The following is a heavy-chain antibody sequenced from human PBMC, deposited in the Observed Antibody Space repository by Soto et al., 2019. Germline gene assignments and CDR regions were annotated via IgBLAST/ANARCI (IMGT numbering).Heavy chain of an antibody. CDR1: GFSFSSYG. J-gene: IGHJ6*02. CDR2: IWYDGSNK. V-gene: IGHV3-33*01. CDR3: ARVVNNYYYYGMDV. Sequence: QVQLVESGGGVVQPGRSLRLSCAASGFSFSSYGMHWVRQAPGKGLEWVAVIWYDGSNKYYADSVKGRFTISRDNSKNTLYLQMNSLRAEDTAVYYCARVVNNYYYYGMDVWGQGTTVTVSS.